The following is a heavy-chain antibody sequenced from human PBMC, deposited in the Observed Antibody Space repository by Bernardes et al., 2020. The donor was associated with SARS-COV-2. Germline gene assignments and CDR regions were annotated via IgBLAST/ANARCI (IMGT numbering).Heavy chain of an antibody. D-gene: IGHD4-4*01. J-gene: IGHJ4*02. CDR1: GDTLTSYD. CDR2: MNPNSGNT. CDR3: VRGRSKGDY. V-gene: IGHV1-8*01. Sequence: ASVEVCWEASGDTLTSYDINWVRQATGQGLEWMGWMNPNSGNTVYAQHFQGRVTMTRNISISAAYMELSSLISDDTAVYYCVRGRSKGDYWGQGTLVTVSS.